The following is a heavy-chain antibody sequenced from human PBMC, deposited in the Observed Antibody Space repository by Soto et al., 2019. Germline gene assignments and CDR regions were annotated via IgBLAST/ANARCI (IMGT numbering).Heavy chain of an antibody. CDR3: ARSEAGYYDSSGYYSDGMDV. CDR2: IWYDGSNK. D-gene: IGHD3-22*01. V-gene: IGHV3-33*01. CDR1: GFTFSSYG. Sequence: GGSLRISCAASGFTFSSYGMHWVRQAPGKGLEWVAVIWYDGSNKYYADSVKGRFTISRDNSKNTLYLQMNSLRAEDTAVYYCARSEAGYYDSSGYYSDGMDVWGKGTTVTVSS. J-gene: IGHJ6*04.